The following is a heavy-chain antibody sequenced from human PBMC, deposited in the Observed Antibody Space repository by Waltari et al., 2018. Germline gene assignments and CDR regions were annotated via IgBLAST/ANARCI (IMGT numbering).Heavy chain of an antibody. CDR3: ARVAKQWLQVGY. V-gene: IGHV4-39*07. CDR1: GGSISSSSYY. D-gene: IGHD6-19*01. Sequence: QLQLQESGPGLVKPSETLSLTCTVSGGSISSSSYYWGWIRQPPGKGLEWIGSIYYSGSTYYNPSLKSRVTISVDTSKNQFSLKLSSVTAADTAVYYCARVAKQWLQVGYWGQGTLVTVSS. CDR2: IYYSGST. J-gene: IGHJ4*02.